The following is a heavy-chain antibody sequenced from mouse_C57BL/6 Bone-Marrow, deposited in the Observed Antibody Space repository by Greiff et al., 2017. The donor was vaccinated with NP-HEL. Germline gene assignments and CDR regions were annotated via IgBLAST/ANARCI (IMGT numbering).Heavy chain of an antibody. Sequence: QVQLQQPGAELVKPGASVKLSCKASGYTFTSYLMHWVKQRPGRGLEWLGRIDPNSGGTKYNEKFKSKATLTVDKPSSTAYRQLNSLTSEDSAVYYCARYYYGSSSFDYWGQGTTLTVSS. V-gene: IGHV1-72*01. CDR1: GYTFTSYL. D-gene: IGHD1-1*01. J-gene: IGHJ2*01. CDR3: ARYYYGSSSFDY. CDR2: IDPNSGGT.